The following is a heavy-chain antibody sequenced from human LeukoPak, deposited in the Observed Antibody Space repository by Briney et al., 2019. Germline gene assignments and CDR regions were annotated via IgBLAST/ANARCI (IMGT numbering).Heavy chain of an antibody. CDR2: IYYSGST. CDR3: ALMRGGYFDY. Sequence: SETLFLTCTDSGGSISSSSYYWGWIRQPPGKGLEWIGSIYYSGSTYYNPSLKSRVTISVDTSKNQFSLKLSSVTAADTAVYYCALMRGGYFDYWGQGTLVTVPS. D-gene: IGHD2-8*01. CDR1: GGSISSSSYY. J-gene: IGHJ4*02. V-gene: IGHV4-39*01.